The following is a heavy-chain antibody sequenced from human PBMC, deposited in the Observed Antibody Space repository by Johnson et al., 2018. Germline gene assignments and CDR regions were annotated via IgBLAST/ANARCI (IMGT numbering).Heavy chain of an antibody. Sequence: VQLVESEGGLVQPGGSLRLSCVASEFTFSTYTMNWVRQAPGRGLEWVSFISPASSTIHYADSVKGRFTTSRDNAKRSLYLQMNSLRDEDTAVYYWSRNWATYNNYKASDIRGQGTMVTVSS. CDR3: SRNWATYNNYKASDI. CDR1: EFTFSTYT. D-gene: IGHD3-10*01. J-gene: IGHJ3*02. V-gene: IGHV3-48*02. CDR2: ISPASSTI.